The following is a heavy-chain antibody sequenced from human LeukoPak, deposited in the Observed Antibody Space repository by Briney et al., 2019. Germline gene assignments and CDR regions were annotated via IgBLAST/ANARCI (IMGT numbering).Heavy chain of an antibody. Sequence: GGSLRLSCAASGFTFSSYGMHWVRQAPGKGLEWVAVISYDGSNKYYADSVKGRFTISRGNSKNTLYLQMNSLRAEDTAVYYCAKASPSYDILTDWGQGTLVTVSS. CDR1: GFTFSSYG. V-gene: IGHV3-30*18. CDR3: AKASPSYDILTD. CDR2: ISYDGSNK. J-gene: IGHJ4*02. D-gene: IGHD3-9*01.